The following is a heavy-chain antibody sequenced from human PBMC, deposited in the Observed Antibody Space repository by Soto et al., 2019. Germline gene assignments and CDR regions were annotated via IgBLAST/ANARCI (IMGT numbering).Heavy chain of an antibody. V-gene: IGHV4-34*01. D-gene: IGHD5-18*01. CDR3: ARVLIAGVTTD. CDR1: GGSISGFY. CDR2: SNHVGST. J-gene: IGHJ4*02. Sequence: QVQLQQWGAGLLKPSESLSLTYADYGGSISGFYWSWILQPPGKGLEWIGESNHVGSTNYNPSLKSRVTMSVDPSKNQFSLRLTSVTAADTAVYYCARVLIAGVTTDWGQGTLVIVSS.